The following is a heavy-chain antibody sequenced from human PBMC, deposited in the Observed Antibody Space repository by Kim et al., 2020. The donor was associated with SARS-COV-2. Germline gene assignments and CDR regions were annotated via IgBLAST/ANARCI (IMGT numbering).Heavy chain of an antibody. D-gene: IGHD1-26*01. CDR3: ARKRVGATNYYYYGMDV. J-gene: IGHJ6*02. V-gene: IGHV4-4*02. CDR1: GGSISSSNW. CDR2: IYHSGST. Sequence: SETLSLTCAVSGGSISSSNWWSWLRQPPGTGLEWIGEIYHSGSTNYNPSLKSRVTISVDKSKNQFSLKLSSVTAADTAVYYCARKRVGATNYYYYGMDVWGQGTTVTVSS.